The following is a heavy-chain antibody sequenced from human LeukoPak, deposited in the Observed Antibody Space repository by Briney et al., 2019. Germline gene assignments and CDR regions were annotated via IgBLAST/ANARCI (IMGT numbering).Heavy chain of an antibody. CDR2: ISAYNGNT. V-gene: IGHV1-18*01. CDR1: GYTFTSYG. Sequence: ASVRVSCKASGYTFTSYGISWVRQAPGQGLEWMGWISAYNGNTNYAQKLQGRVTMTTDTSTSTAYMELRSLRSDDTAVYYCARSNTYYYYMDVWGKGTTVTVSS. CDR3: ARSNTYYYYMDV. J-gene: IGHJ6*03.